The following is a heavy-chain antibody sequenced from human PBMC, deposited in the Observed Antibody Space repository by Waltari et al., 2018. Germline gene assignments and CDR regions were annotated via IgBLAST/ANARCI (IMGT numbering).Heavy chain of an antibody. J-gene: IGHJ6*02. Sequence: QVQLVQSGAEVKKPGASVKVSCKASGYTFTGYYMHWVRQAPGQGLEWMGRINPNSGGTNYAQKLQGRVTMTTDTSTSTAYVELRGLRSDDTAVYYCARERRDGDYYYYGMDVWGQGTTVTVSS. CDR3: ARERRDGDYYYYGMDV. D-gene: IGHD2-21*01. V-gene: IGHV1-2*06. CDR1: GYTFTGYY. CDR2: INPNSGGT.